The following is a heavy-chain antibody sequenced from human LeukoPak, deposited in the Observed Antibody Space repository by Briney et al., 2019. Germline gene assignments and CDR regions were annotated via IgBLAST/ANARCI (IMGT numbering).Heavy chain of an antibody. D-gene: IGHD1-1*01. CDR3: ARDGYSVADY. CDR1: GGSISSSSYY. CDR2: IYYSGST. J-gene: IGHJ4*02. V-gene: IGHV4-39*07. Sequence: PSETLSLTCTVSGGSISSSSYYWGWIRQPPGKGLEWIGSIYYSGSTYYNPSLKSRVTISVDTSKNQFSLKLSSVTAADTAVYYCARDGYSVADYWGQGTLVTVSS.